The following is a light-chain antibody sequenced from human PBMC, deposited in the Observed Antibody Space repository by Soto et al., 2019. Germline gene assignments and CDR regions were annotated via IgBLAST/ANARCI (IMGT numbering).Light chain of an antibody. Sequence: QPVLTQSPSASASLGASVKLTCTLSSGHSSYAIAWHQQQPEKGPRYLMKLNSDGSHSTGDAIPDRFSGSSSGAELSLTISSLQYEDEADYYSQTWGTGYVFGTGTKVTVL. J-gene: IGLJ1*01. CDR2: LNSDGSH. V-gene: IGLV4-69*01. CDR3: QTWGTGYV. CDR1: SGHSSYA.